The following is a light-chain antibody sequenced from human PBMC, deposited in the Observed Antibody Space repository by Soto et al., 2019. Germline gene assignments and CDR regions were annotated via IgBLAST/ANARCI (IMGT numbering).Light chain of an antibody. CDR1: QSVSSNY. V-gene: IGKV3-20*01. J-gene: IGKJ1*01. Sequence: EIVWTQSPGTLSLSPGERATLSCRPSQSVSSNYLAWYQQRPGQAPRLLIYGASSRATGIPDRFSGSGSGTDFSLSISRVEPEDSAVYYCQQYVNSRWTFGQGTKV. CDR3: QQYVNSRWT. CDR2: GAS.